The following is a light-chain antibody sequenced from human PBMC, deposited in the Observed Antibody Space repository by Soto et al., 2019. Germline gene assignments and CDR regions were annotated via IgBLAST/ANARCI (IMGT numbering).Light chain of an antibody. CDR1: QSISSY. Sequence: DIQMTQSPSSLSASVGDRVTITCRASQSISSYLNWYQQKPGKAPKLLIYAASSLQSGVPSRFSGSGSGTDFTLTISSLQPEEFATYYWQQSYSTPPWTFGQGTKVEIK. J-gene: IGKJ1*01. CDR3: QQSYSTPPWT. CDR2: AAS. V-gene: IGKV1-39*01.